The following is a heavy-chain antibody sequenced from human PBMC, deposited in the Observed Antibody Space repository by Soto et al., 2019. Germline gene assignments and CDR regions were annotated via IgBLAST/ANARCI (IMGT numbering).Heavy chain of an antibody. Sequence: PGGSLRLSCAASGFTFRNYGMSWVRQAPGKGLEWVSAISGGGGSTYYAGSVKGRLTVSRDNSKDTLFLQLINLRAEDTAVYYCAKDRFCSGGVCSFSYFDYWGPGTLVTVSS. CDR2: ISGGGGST. V-gene: IGHV3-23*01. CDR3: AKDRFCSGGVCSFSYFDY. CDR1: GFTFRNYG. J-gene: IGHJ4*02. D-gene: IGHD2-15*01.